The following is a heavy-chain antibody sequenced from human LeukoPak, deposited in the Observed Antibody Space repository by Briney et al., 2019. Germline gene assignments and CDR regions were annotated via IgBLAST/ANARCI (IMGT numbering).Heavy chain of an antibody. J-gene: IGHJ4*02. V-gene: IGHV3-48*02. CDR1: GFTFSRYS. CDR2: ISSSSSTR. Sequence: GGSLRLSCAASGFTFSRYSMNWVRQAPGKRLEWVSYISSSSSTRYYADSVKGRFTISRDNAKNSLYPQMNSLRDEDTAVYYCASGESMERFDYWGQGTLVTASS. D-gene: IGHD3-10*01. CDR3: ASGESMERFDY.